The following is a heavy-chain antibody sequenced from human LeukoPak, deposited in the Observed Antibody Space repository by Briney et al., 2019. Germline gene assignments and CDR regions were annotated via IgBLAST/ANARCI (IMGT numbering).Heavy chain of an antibody. CDR2: IYYSGST. V-gene: IGHV4-39*07. CDR3: ARAARYDILTGYQNYFFDY. D-gene: IGHD3-9*01. Sequence: SETLSLTCTVSGGSISSSSYYWGWIRQPPGKGLEWIGSIYYSGSTYYNPSLKSRVTISVDKSKNQFSLKLSSVTAADTAVYYCARAARYDILTGYQNYFFDYWGQGNLVTVSS. J-gene: IGHJ4*02. CDR1: GGSISSSSYY.